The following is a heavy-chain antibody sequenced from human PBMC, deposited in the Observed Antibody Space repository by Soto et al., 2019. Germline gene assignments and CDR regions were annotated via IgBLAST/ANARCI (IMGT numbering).Heavy chain of an antibody. Sequence: QVQLQQWGAGLLKPSETLSLTCAVYGGSFSGYYWSWIRQPPGKGREWLGEIKHSGSTNYNPSLTSRVTISVDASKSQFSLKLSSVTAADAAVYYCARQAVSTGYYYYYGLDVWGQGTTVTVSS. CDR1: GGSFSGYY. CDR3: ARQAVSTGYYYYYGLDV. D-gene: IGHD4-4*01. J-gene: IGHJ6*02. CDR2: IKHSGST. V-gene: IGHV4-34*01.